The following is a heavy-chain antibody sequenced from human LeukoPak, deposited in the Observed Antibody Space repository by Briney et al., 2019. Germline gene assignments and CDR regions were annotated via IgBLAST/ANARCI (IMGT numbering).Heavy chain of an antibody. J-gene: IGHJ6*02. CDR2: ISYDGSNK. D-gene: IGHD4-23*01. CDR3: AKDPTTVVTPDNYGMDV. CDR1: GFTFSSYG. Sequence: GGSLRLSCAASGFTFSSYGMHWVRQAPGKGLEWVAVISYDGSNKYYADSVKGRFTISRDNSKNTLYLQMNSLGAEDTAVYYCAKDPTTVVTPDNYGMDVWGQGTTVTVSS. V-gene: IGHV3-30*18.